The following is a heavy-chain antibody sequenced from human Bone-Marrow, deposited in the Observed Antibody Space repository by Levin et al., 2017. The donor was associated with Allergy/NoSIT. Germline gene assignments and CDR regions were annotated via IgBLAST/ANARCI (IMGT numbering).Heavy chain of an antibody. CDR2: IGRTANVI. V-gene: IGHV3-11*01. Sequence: AGGSLRLSCAASGFTFSDYYMSWLRQVPGKGLEWVSYIGRTANVIYYADSVKGRFSISRDNAKNALFLDLNSLRVDETALYFCARRKFPASVGALADIWGQGTMVTVSS. J-gene: IGHJ3*02. CDR3: ARRKFPASVGALADI. D-gene: IGHD2-15*01. CDR1: GFTFSDYY.